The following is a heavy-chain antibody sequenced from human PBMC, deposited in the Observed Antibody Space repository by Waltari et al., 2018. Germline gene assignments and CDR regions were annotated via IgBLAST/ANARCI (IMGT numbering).Heavy chain of an antibody. CDR3: ARGGRHCRGGSCYFHAF. J-gene: IGHJ4*02. V-gene: IGHV1-69*01. Sequence: QVQLVQSGAEVKKPGSSVKVSCNASGGTFSSYIISWVRQAPGQGLEWMGGIIPIFGTPNYAQNFQGRVTITADESTSTAYMEMSSLRSEDTAVYYCARGGRHCRGGSCYFHAFWGQGTLVTVSS. CDR2: IIPIFGTP. D-gene: IGHD2-15*01. CDR1: GGTFSSYI.